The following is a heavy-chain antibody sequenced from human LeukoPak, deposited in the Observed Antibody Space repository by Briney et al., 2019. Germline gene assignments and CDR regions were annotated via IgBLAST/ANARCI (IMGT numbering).Heavy chain of an antibody. CDR2: INNDGSVT. V-gene: IGHV3-74*01. J-gene: IGHJ4*02. CDR3: ARNNWGIDD. Sequence: PGGSLRLSCAASGFKFSNHWMHWVRQSPGKGLVWVARINNDGSVTSHADSVEGRFTISRDNAESTLYLQMNSLRVEDTAMYFCARNNWGIDDWGQGTLVTVSS. D-gene: IGHD7-27*01. CDR1: GFKFSNHW.